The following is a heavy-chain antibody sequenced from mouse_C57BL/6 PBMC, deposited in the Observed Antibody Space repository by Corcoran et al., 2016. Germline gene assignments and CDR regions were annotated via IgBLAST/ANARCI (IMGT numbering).Heavy chain of an antibody. D-gene: IGHD2-5*01. CDR2: INTYSGVP. V-gene: IGHV9-3*01. Sequence: QIQLVQSGPELRKPGETVKISCKASGYTFTTYGMSWVKQAPGKGLKWMGWINTYSGVPTYADEFKGRFAFSLETSASTAYLQVNNLKKEDTATYVCARISNYGYRDYCGQGTTLTVSS. CDR3: ARISNYGYRDY. J-gene: IGHJ2*01. CDR1: GYTFTTYG.